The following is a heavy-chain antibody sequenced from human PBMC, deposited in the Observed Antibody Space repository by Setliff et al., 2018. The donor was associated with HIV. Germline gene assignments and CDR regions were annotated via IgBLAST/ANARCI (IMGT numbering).Heavy chain of an antibody. CDR2: INPTGGST. D-gene: IGHD1-20*01. CDR1: GSSFTNHY. CDR3: ARGPYNWNDAEMYYYYMDV. Sequence: ASVKVSCKPSGSSFTNHYMHWVRQAPGQGLEWMGVINPTGGSTRNTQKFQGRVAMTRDTSTSTVYMELSSLRAEDTAVYYCARGPYNWNDAEMYYYYMDVWGKGTTVTVSS. V-gene: IGHV1-46*01. J-gene: IGHJ6*03.